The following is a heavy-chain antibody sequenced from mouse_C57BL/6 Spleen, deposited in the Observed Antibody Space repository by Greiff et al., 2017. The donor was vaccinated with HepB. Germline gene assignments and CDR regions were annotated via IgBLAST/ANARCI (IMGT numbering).Heavy chain of an antibody. Sequence: EVKLMESGGGLVKPGGSLKLSCAASGFTFSSYDMSWVRQTPEKRLEWVATISDGGSYTYYPDNVKGRFTISRDNAKNNLYLQMSHLKSENTALYYCARYGGSNYVAMDYWGQGTSVTVSS. J-gene: IGHJ4*01. D-gene: IGHD2-5*01. CDR3: ARYGGSNYVAMDY. CDR2: ISDGGSYT. V-gene: IGHV5-4*03. CDR1: GFTFSSYD.